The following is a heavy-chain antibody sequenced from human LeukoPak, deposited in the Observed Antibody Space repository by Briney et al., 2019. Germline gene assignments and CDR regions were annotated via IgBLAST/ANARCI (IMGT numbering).Heavy chain of an antibody. Sequence: SEALSLTCTVSGGSVSDNNFFWNWIRQPPGKGLEWIGYIYNSGSTNYNPALNSRVTISVDTSNNQFSLKLSSVIAADTAVYFCARFASDYERSYFDYWGQGTLVTVSS. CDR2: IYNSGST. CDR3: ARFASDYERSYFDY. CDR1: GGSVSDNNFF. V-gene: IGHV4-61*01. D-gene: IGHD5-12*01. J-gene: IGHJ4*02.